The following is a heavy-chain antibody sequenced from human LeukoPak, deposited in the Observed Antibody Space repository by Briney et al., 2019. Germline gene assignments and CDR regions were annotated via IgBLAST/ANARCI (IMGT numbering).Heavy chain of an antibody. CDR1: GGTFSSYA. Sequence: GASVKVSCKASGGTFSSYAISWVRQAPGQGLEWMGRIIPILGIANYAQKFQGRVTITADKSTSTAYMELSSLRSEDTAVYYCARARANYYDSSGYHDYWGQGTLVTVSS. V-gene: IGHV1-69*04. CDR3: ARARANYYDSSGYHDY. D-gene: IGHD3-22*01. CDR2: IIPILGIA. J-gene: IGHJ4*02.